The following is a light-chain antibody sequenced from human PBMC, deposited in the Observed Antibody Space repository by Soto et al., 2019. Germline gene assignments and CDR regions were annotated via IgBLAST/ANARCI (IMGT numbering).Light chain of an antibody. J-gene: IGKJ1*01. CDR3: LQDFKYPRT. CDR2: GAS. CDR1: QSVSSSY. Sequence: EIVLTQSPGTLSLSPGERATLSCRASQSVSSSYLAWYQQKPGQAPRPLIYGASSRAIGIPDRFSGSGSGTDFTLTISRLEPEDFATYYCLQDFKYPRTFGQGTKVEVK. V-gene: IGKV3-20*01.